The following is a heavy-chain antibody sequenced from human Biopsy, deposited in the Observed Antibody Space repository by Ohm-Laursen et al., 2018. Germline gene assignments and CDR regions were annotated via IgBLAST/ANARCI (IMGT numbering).Heavy chain of an antibody. CDR1: GYSFTSYY. Sequence: SVKVSCKTSGYSFTSYYMHWVRQAPGQGLEWMGMINPSGSTTSYLQIFQGRVTMTRDTSKSTVYMELSSLRSADTAVYFCARNTGWYGDLYYFDYWGQGTLVTVSS. CDR3: ARNTGWYGDLYYFDY. J-gene: IGHJ4*02. V-gene: IGHV1-46*01. CDR2: INPSGSTT. D-gene: IGHD6-19*01.